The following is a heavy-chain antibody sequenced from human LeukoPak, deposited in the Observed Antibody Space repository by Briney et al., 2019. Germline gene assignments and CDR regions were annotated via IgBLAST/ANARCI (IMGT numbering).Heavy chain of an antibody. D-gene: IGHD6-13*01. CDR2: ITSSSSTI. J-gene: IGHJ3*01. CDR3: VAYKFLLSWSAFDF. CDR1: GFTFTLYS. Sequence: GGSPRLSCAASGFTFTLYSMNWVRQAPGKGLEWVSYITSSSSTINYADSVKGRFVISGNIAKNSVSLHMNRLSVEDTAVYYCVAYKFLLSWSAFDFWGRGTMVTVSS. V-gene: IGHV3-48*04.